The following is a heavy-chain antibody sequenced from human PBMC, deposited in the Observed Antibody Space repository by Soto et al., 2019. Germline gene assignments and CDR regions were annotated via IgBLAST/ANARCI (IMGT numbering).Heavy chain of an antibody. CDR3: AHSKIRTFDY. Sequence: QITMKESGPTLVKPTQTLTLTCTFSGFSLSTSGVGVGWIRQPPGKALEWLALIYWDDDKRYSPSLKSRLTITMDTFKNQVVLTMTNTDPVDTATYYCAHSKIRTFDYWGQGTLDTVSS. CDR1: GFSLSTSGVG. CDR2: IYWDDDK. J-gene: IGHJ4*02. V-gene: IGHV2-5*02.